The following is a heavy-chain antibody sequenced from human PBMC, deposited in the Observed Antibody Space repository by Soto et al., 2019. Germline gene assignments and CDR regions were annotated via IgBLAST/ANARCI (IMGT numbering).Heavy chain of an antibody. CDR1: GFTFSTYS. CDR2: ITGSSGHK. CDR3: ARTGDGHHDFLDY. Sequence: GGSLRLSCTASGFTFSTYSLNWVRQAPGKGLEWVSFITGSSGHKFYADSLRGRFTISRDNAKNSLFLQMNSLRVDDAAVYYCARTGDGHHDFLDYWGQGALVTVSS. D-gene: IGHD1-1*01. V-gene: IGHV3-21*06. J-gene: IGHJ4*02.